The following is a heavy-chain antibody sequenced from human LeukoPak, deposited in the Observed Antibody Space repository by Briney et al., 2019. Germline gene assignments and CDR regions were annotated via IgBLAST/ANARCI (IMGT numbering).Heavy chain of an antibody. CDR1: GYTFTGYY. V-gene: IGHV1-2*02. J-gene: IGHJ4*02. CDR3: ARVMLRRGHSSRGTMVDY. CDR2: INPNSGGT. Sequence: ASVKVSCKASGYTFTGYYMHWVRQAPGQGLEWMGWINPNSGGTNYAQKFQGRVTMTRDTSISTAYKELSRLRSDDTAVYYCARVMLRRGHSSRGTMVDYWGQGTLVTVSS. D-gene: IGHD1-1*01.